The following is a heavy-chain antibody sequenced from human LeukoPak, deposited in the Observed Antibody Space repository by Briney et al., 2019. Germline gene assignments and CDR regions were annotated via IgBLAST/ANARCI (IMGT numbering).Heavy chain of an antibody. V-gene: IGHV3-33*06. CDR2: IWYDGSNK. Sequence: PWGSLRLSCAASGFTFSSYGMHWVRQAPGKGLEWVAVIWYDGSNKYYADSVKGRLTISRDNSKNTLYLQMNSLRAEDTAVYYCAKDASPVSYSSGWYPPFDYWGQGTLVTVSS. J-gene: IGHJ4*02. CDR3: AKDASPVSYSSGWYPPFDY. CDR1: GFTFSSYG. D-gene: IGHD6-19*01.